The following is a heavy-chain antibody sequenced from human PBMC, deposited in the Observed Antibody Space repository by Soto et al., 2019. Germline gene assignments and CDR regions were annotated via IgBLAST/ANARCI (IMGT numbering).Heavy chain of an antibody. V-gene: IGHV4-4*02. D-gene: IGHD5-18*01. J-gene: IGHJ4*02. CDR1: GGSISTGNW. CDR3: ASHRGNTYGPYDY. CDR2: IYHSGNS. Sequence: VQLQESGPGLVKPSGTLSLTCAVSGGSISTGNWWSWVRQSPGKGLEWIGDIYHSGNSNHNPSLKRRVTISIDKSKNQFSLKLTSVTAADTAVYYCASHRGNTYGPYDYWGQGTLVTVSS.